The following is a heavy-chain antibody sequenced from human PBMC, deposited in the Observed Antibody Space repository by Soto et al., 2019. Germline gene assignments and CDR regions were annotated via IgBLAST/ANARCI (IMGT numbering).Heavy chain of an antibody. Sequence: ASVKVSCKASEYSFTGHYLHWVRQAPGQGLEWMGWIDPKSGDTKYAPKFRDRVTMTSDTSIDTAYMDLSDLTYDDTAVYYCARDYGKSGFDYFDPRGQGILVTVSS. CDR1: EYSFTGHY. CDR2: IDPKSGDT. D-gene: IGHD3-22*01. CDR3: ARDYGKSGFDYFDP. J-gene: IGHJ5*02. V-gene: IGHV1-2*02.